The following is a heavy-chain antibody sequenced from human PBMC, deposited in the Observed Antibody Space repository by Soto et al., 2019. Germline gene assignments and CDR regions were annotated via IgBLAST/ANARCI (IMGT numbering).Heavy chain of an antibody. CDR3: AAEAHRDDFLSSYPYYYYSMDV. J-gene: IGHJ6*02. V-gene: IGHV1-58*01. D-gene: IGHD3-3*01. CDR2: IVVGTGTT. Sequence: GGAVQVSFKACVITFRRTAVQWMRQARGQRLQWIGRIVVGTGTTADAKIEQERIATTRSMSTKTAYMELNGLRPEDTAIYYCAAEAHRDDFLSSYPYYYYSMDVWGQGTTVTVSS. CDR1: VITFRRTA.